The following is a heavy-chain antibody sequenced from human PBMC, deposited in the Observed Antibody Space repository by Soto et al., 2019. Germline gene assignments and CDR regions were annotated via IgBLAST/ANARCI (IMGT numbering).Heavy chain of an antibody. CDR3: AKGGSEGYYFDY. J-gene: IGHJ4*02. D-gene: IGHD2-15*01. Sequence: QVQLVEPGGGVVQPGRSLRLSCAASGFTFSSYGMHWVRQAPGKGLEWVAVIWYDGSNKYYADSVKGRFTISRDNSKNTLYLQMNSLRAEDTAVYYCAKGGSEGYYFDYWGQGTLVTVSS. CDR1: GFTFSSYG. CDR2: IWYDGSNK. V-gene: IGHV3-33*06.